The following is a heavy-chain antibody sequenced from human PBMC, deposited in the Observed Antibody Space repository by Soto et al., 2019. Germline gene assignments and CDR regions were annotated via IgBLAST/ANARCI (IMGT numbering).Heavy chain of an antibody. CDR3: AREEEVRGVITNYYYMGV. V-gene: IGHV4-31*03. D-gene: IGHD3-10*01. CDR2: IYYSGST. J-gene: IGHJ6*03. Sequence: SETLSLTCTVSGGSISSGGYYWSWIRQHPGKGLEWIGYIYYSGSTYYNPSLKSRVTISVDTSKNQFSLKLSSVTAADTAVYYCAREEEVRGVITNYYYMGVWGKGTTVTVSS. CDR1: GGSISSGGYY.